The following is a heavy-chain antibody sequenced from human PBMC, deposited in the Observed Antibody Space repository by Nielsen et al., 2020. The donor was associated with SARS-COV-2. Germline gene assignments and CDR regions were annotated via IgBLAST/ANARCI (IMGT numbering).Heavy chain of an antibody. Sequence: GESPKISCAASGFTFSDYYMSWIRQAPGKGLEWVAVIWYDGTNTYYTDSVKGRFTISRDTSKNTLFLQMNSLRAEDTAVYYCARDRSVRYFDYWGQGIQVTVSS. J-gene: IGHJ4*02. CDR3: ARDRSVRYFDY. V-gene: IGHV3-33*08. CDR2: IWYDGTNT. CDR1: GFTFSDYY. D-gene: IGHD3-9*01.